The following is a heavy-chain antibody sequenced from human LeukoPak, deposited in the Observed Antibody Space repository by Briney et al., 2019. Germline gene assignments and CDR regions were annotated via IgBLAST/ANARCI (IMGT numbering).Heavy chain of an antibody. CDR1: GGSFSGYY. V-gene: IGHV4-34*01. Sequence: SETLSLTCAVYGGSFSGYYWSWIRQPPGKGLEWIGEINHSGSTNYNPSLDSRVTISVDTSKNQFSLKLSSVTAADTAVYYCARAERGYSYGYWFDPWGQGTLVTVSS. CDR3: ARAERGYSYGYWFDP. J-gene: IGHJ5*02. D-gene: IGHD5-18*01. CDR2: INHSGST.